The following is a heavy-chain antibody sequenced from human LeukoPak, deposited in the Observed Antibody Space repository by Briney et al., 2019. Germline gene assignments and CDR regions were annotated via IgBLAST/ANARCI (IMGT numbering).Heavy chain of an antibody. D-gene: IGHD1-14*01. J-gene: IGHJ4*02. V-gene: IGHV4-34*01. CDR1: GGSFSGYY. Sequence: SETLSLTCAVYGGSFSGYYWSWIRQPPGKGLEWIGEINHSGSTNYNPSLKSRVTISVDTSKNQFSLKLSSVTAADTAVYYCARLRYPRVSPDYWGQGTLVTVSS. CDR3: ARLRYPRVSPDY. CDR2: INHSGST.